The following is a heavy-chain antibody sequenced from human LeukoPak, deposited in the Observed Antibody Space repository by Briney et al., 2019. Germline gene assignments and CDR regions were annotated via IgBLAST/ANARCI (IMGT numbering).Heavy chain of an antibody. CDR1: GFTVSSNY. J-gene: IGHJ1*01. CDR2: IYSGGST. Sequence: GGSLRLSCAASGFTVSSNYMSWVRQAPGKGLEWVSVIYSGGSTYYAESLKGRFTISRDSSKNTLYLQMNSLRAEDTSVYYCVNSVMLRGLIRPYWGQGPLVTISS. CDR3: VNSVMLRGLIRPY. D-gene: IGHD3-10*01. V-gene: IGHV3-66*01.